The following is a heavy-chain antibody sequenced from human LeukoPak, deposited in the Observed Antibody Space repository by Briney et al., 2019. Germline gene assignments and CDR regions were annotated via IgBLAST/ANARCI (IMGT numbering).Heavy chain of an antibody. V-gene: IGHV4-34*01. Sequence: SETLSLTCAVYGGSFSGYYWSWIRQPPGKGLEWIGEINHSGSTNYNPSLKSRVTISVDTSKNQFSLKLSSVTDADTAVYYCARDRGYCSSIRCYYYFDYWGQGTLLTVSS. D-gene: IGHD2-2*01. J-gene: IGHJ4*02. CDR2: INHSGST. CDR3: ARDRGYCSSIRCYYYFDY. CDR1: GGSFSGYY.